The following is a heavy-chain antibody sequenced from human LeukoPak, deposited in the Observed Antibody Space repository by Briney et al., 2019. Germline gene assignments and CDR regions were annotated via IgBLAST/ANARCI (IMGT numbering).Heavy chain of an antibody. CDR3: ASGGEPLNYYDSSGYYWTDY. CDR1: GGTFSSYA. V-gene: IGHV1-69*05. D-gene: IGHD3-22*01. Sequence: GASVKVSCKASGGTFSSYAISWVRQAPGQGLEWMGGIIPIFGTANYAQTFPVRVTVTTDESTSTAYMELSSLRSEDTAVYYCASGGEPLNYYDSSGYYWTDYWGQGTLVTVSS. CDR2: IIPIFGTA. J-gene: IGHJ4*02.